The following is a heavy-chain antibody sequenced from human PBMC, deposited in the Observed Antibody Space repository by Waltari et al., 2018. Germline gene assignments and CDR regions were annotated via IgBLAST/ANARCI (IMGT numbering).Heavy chain of an antibody. CDR3: ARDRGSWFGDYAFDI. D-gene: IGHD3-10*01. J-gene: IGHJ3*02. V-gene: IGHV4-4*07. CDR2: IYTSGST. CDR1: GGSISSYY. Sequence: QVQLQESGPGLVKPSETLSLTCTVSGGSISSYYWSWIRQPAGKGLDWIGRIYTSGSTNYNPSLKSRVTMSVDTSKNQFSLKLSSVTAADTAVYYCARDRGSWFGDYAFDIWGQGTMVTVSS.